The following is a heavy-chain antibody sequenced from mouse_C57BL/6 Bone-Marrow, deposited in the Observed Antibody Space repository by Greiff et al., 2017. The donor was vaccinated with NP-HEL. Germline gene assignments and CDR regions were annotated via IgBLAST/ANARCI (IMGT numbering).Heavy chain of an antibody. CDR3: ARDGYYWFAY. CDR2: IWSGGST. J-gene: IGHJ3*01. V-gene: IGHV2-2*01. D-gene: IGHD2-3*01. Sequence: VKLEESGPGLVQPSQSLSITCTVSGFSLTSYGVHWVRQSPGKGLEWLGVIWSGGSTDYNAAFISRLSISKDNSKSQVCFKMNSLQADDTAIYYCARDGYYWFAYWGQGTLVTVSA. CDR1: GFSLTSYG.